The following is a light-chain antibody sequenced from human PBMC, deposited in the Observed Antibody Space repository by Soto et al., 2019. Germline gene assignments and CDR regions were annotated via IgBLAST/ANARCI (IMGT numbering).Light chain of an antibody. CDR2: DAS. J-gene: IGKJ5*01. CDR1: QSVISNS. Sequence: ENVLTQSPGTLSLSPGERATLSCRASQSVISNSLAWFQQKPGQPPRLLIYDASRRATGIPDRFSGSGSATYITPTISRLEPEDFAVYCCQQYGKTPPITFGQGTRLEIK. CDR3: QQYGKTPPIT. V-gene: IGKV3-20*01.